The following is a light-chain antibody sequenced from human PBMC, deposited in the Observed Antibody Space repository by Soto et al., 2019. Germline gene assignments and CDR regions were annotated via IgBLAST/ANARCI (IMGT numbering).Light chain of an antibody. V-gene: IGLV1-40*01. Sequence: QSVLTQPPSVSGAPGQRVTISCTGSSSNIGAGYDVHWYQQLPGTAPKLLIYGNSNRPSGVPDRFSGSKSGTSASLAITGLQAEDEADYYCQSYDSSLSGSAVFGGGTQLTRPR. J-gene: IGLJ7*01. CDR2: GNS. CDR3: QSYDSSLSGSAV. CDR1: SSNIGAGYD.